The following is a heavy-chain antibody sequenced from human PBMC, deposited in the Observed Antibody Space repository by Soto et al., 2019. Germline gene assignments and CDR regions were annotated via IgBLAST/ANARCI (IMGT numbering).Heavy chain of an antibody. Sequence: VKVSCKASGGTFSSYTISWVRQAPGQGLEWMGRIIPILGIANYAQKFQGRVTITADKSTSTAYMELSSLRSEDTAVYYCARGYSSSSEKFDYWGQGTLVTVSS. J-gene: IGHJ4*02. CDR1: GGTFSSYT. CDR2: IIPILGIA. CDR3: ARGYSSSSEKFDY. V-gene: IGHV1-69*02. D-gene: IGHD6-6*01.